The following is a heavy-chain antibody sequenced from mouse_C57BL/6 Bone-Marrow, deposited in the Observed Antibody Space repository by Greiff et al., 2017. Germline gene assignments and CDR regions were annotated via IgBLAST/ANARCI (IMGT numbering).Heavy chain of an antibody. J-gene: IGHJ2*01. CDR1: GYTFTSYW. V-gene: IGHV1-50*01. CDR2: IDPSDSYT. CDR3: AEAYDGYYFDY. Sequence: VKLQQPGAELVKPGASVKLSCKASGYTFTSYWMQWVKQRPGQGLEWIGEIDPSDSYTNYNQKFKGKATLTVDTSSSTAYMRLSSLTSEDSAVYYCAEAYDGYYFDYWGQGTTLTVSS. D-gene: IGHD2-3*01.